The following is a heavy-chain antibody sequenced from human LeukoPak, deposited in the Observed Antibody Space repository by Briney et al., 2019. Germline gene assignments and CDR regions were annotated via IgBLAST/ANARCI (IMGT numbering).Heavy chain of an antibody. CDR2: INHSGST. CDR1: GGSFSGYY. V-gene: IGHV4-34*01. Sequence: SETLSLTCAVYGGSFSGYYWSWIRQPPGKGLEWIGEINHSGSTNYNPSLKSRVTISVDTSKNQFSLKLSSVTAADTAVYYCAKDYGSSGYYYGSGTADYWGQGTLVTVSS. D-gene: IGHD3-22*01. J-gene: IGHJ4*02. CDR3: AKDYGSSGYYYGSGTADY.